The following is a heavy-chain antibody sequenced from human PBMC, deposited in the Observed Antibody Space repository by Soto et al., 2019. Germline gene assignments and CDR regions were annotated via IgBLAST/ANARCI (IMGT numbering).Heavy chain of an antibody. Sequence: EVQLLESGGGLVQPGGSLGISCSGSGFTFGAYAMSWVRQAPGKGLEWVSGISGPGSNTYYADSVKGRFTISRDNSNNALFLQMNSLRAEDTAVYYCAKDRAYNGYDFNRFDYWGQGTLVTVSS. V-gene: IGHV3-23*01. CDR2: ISGPGSNT. CDR3: AKDRAYNGYDFNRFDY. D-gene: IGHD5-12*01. CDR1: GFTFGAYA. J-gene: IGHJ4*02.